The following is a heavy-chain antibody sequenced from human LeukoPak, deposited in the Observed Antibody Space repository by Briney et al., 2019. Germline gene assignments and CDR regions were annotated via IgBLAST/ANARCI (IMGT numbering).Heavy chain of an antibody. CDR2: ISGSGGST. D-gene: IGHD4-23*01. V-gene: IGHV3-23*01. J-gene: IGHJ4*02. CDR1: GFTFSSYA. CDR3: ARVPRYGGNPGDY. Sequence: GGSLRLSCAASGFTFSSYAMSWVRQAPGKGLEWVSAISGSGGSTYYADSVKGRFTISRDNSKNTLYLQMNSLRDEDTAVYYCARVPRYGGNPGDYWGQGTLVTVSS.